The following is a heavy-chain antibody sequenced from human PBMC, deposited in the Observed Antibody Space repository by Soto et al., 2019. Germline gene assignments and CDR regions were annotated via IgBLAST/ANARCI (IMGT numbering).Heavy chain of an antibody. CDR2: IPYAGDNK. V-gene: IGHV3-30*18. Sequence: GGSLRLSCAASGLTFSSYGMHWVRQAPGKGLEWVAVIPYAGDNKYYAGSVKGRFTISRDNSKNTLYLQMNSLRAEDTAVYYCAKDIEQWLVDHYYYYGLDVWGQGTTVTVSS. CDR3: AKDIEQWLVDHYYYYGLDV. D-gene: IGHD6-19*01. J-gene: IGHJ6*02. CDR1: GLTFSSYG.